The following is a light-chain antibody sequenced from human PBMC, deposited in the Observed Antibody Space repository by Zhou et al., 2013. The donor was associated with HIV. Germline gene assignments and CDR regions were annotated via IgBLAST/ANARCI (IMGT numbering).Light chain of an antibody. J-gene: IGKJ4*01. CDR2: AAS. Sequence: EIVLTQSPGTLSLSPGERATLSCRASQSISSFYLAWYQQKFGQAPRLLIYAASSRATGIPDRFSGSGSGTDFTLTISSLEPEDFAVYYCQQYGNSPLLIFGGGTKVEIK. CDR1: QSISSFY. V-gene: IGKV3-20*01. CDR3: QQYGNSPLLI.